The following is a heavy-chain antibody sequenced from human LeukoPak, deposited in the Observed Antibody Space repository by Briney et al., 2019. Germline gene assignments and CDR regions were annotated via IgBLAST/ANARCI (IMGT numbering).Heavy chain of an antibody. D-gene: IGHD6-6*01. J-gene: IGHJ4*02. CDR3: ARDGSIAAFDY. V-gene: IGHV1-2*02. Sequence: ASVKVSCKASGYTFTGYYMHWVRQAPGQGLEWVGLINDNSSSTNYAQKLQGRVTITRDTSISTAYMQLNSLRSDDSAVYYCARDGSIAAFDYWGQGTLVTVSS. CDR1: GYTFTGYY. CDR2: INDNSSST.